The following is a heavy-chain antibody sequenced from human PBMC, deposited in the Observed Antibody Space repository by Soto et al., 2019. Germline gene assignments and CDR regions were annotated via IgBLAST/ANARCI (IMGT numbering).Heavy chain of an antibody. J-gene: IGHJ4*02. D-gene: IGHD3-22*01. CDR2: IYHTGKT. CDR3: ASQDYDKSVYYFDY. V-gene: IGHV4-31*03. CDR1: GDAIYIGGYY. Sequence: SETLSLTCTVSGDAIYIGGYYWTWIRQHPGKGLEWIGYIYHTGKTYYNPSLESRVTMSVDTSKNQFSLTLSSVTAADTAIYYCASQDYDKSVYYFDYWGRGTLVTVSS.